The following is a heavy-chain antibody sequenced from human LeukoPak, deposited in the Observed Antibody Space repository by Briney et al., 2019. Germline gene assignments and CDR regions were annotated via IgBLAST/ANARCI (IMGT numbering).Heavy chain of an antibody. V-gene: IGHV3-33*06. CDR2: IWYDGSNK. CDR1: GFTFSSYG. D-gene: IGHD3-22*01. Sequence: PGGSLRLSCAASGFTFSSYGMHWVRQAPGKGPEWVAVIWYDGSNKYYADSVKGRFTISRDNSKNTLYLQMNSLRAEDTAVYYCAKNDITMIEDYWGQGTLVTVSS. CDR3: AKNDITMIEDY. J-gene: IGHJ4*02.